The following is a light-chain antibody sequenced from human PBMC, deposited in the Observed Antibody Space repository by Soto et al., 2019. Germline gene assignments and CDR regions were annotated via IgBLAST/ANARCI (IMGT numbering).Light chain of an antibody. J-gene: IGKJ4*01. CDR2: WAS. CDR3: QQYYSTPPT. CDR1: QSVLYSSNNKNY. Sequence: DIVMTQSPDSLAVSLGERATINCKSSQSVLYSSNNKNYLAWYQQKPGQPPKLLIYWASTRESGVPDRFSGSGSGKDFPLTISSLQAEDVAVYYCQQYYSTPPTFGGGTKVEIK. V-gene: IGKV4-1*01.